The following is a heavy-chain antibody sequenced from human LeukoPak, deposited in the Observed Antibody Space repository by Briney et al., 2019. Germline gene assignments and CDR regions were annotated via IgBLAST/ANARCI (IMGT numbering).Heavy chain of an antibody. J-gene: IGHJ4*02. Sequence: SETLSLTCAVYGGSFSGYYWSWIRQPPGKGLEWIGEVNHSGSTNYNPSLKSRVTISVDTSKNQFSLKLSSVTAADTAVYYCARRSIAVAGFDYWGQGTLVTVSS. V-gene: IGHV4-34*01. CDR2: VNHSGST. D-gene: IGHD6-19*01. CDR1: GGSFSGYY. CDR3: ARRSIAVAGFDY.